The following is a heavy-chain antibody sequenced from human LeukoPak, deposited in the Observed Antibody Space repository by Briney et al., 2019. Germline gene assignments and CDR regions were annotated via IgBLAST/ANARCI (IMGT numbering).Heavy chain of an antibody. V-gene: IGHV4-59*02. D-gene: IGHD1-7*01. CDR3: TTGSSYPPGELDY. Sequence: PSETLSLTCTVSGVSVSNYYWSWVRQPPGKGLEWIGYIFYSGTTDYNPSLKSRVTMSLDTSKNQFSLRLSSVAAADTAVYYCTTGSSYPPGELDYWGQGYLVTVSS. CDR2: IFYSGTT. CDR1: GVSVSNYY. J-gene: IGHJ4*02.